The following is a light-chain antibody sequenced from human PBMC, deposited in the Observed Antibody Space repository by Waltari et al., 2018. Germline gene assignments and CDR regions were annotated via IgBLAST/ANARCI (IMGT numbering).Light chain of an antibody. Sequence: DVVLTQSPLSLPVTLGQPASISCKSSRSLVHSDGHTYLNWFHQRPCQSPRRLIYRVSNRDSGVPDRFSGRGSDTDFTLKISRVEAEDVGVYYCRQTADWPATFGQGTKVELK. V-gene: IGKV2-30*02. CDR2: RVS. CDR3: RQTADWPAT. J-gene: IGKJ1*01. CDR1: RSLVHSDGHTY.